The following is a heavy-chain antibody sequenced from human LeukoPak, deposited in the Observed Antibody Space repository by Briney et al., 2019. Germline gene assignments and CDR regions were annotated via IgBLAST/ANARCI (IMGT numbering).Heavy chain of an antibody. CDR2: IYYSGST. CDR3: ARSPIIVLRFLEWSTLRDYYYGMDV. CDR1: GGSISSYY. Sequence: SETLSLTCTVSGGSISSYYWSWIRQPPGKGLEWIGYIYYSGSTNYNPSLKSRVTISVDTSKNQFSLKLSSVTAAATAVYYCARSPIIVLRFLEWSTLRDYYYGMDVWGQGTTVTVSS. D-gene: IGHD3-3*01. J-gene: IGHJ6*02. V-gene: IGHV4-59*01.